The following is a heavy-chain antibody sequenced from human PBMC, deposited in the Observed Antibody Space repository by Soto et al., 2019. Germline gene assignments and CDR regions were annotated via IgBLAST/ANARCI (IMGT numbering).Heavy chain of an antibody. D-gene: IGHD4-4*01. J-gene: IGHJ5*02. CDR3: AKGFGNYDWFDP. Sequence: EVQLLESGGGLVQPGGSLRLSCAASGFTFSSYAMSWVRQAPGKGLEWVSAISGSGGSTYYADSVKGGFTISRDNSKNTLYLQMNSLRAEDTAVYYCAKGFGNYDWFDPWGQGTLVTVSS. CDR1: GFTFSSYA. V-gene: IGHV3-23*01. CDR2: ISGSGGST.